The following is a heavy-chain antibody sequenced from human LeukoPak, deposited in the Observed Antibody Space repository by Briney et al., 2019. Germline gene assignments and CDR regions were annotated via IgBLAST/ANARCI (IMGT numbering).Heavy chain of an antibody. CDR2: IYYSGST. D-gene: IGHD5-18*01. CDR3: ASLVDTAMTPYYFDY. Sequence: SETLSLTCTVSGGSISSYYWSWIRQPPGKGLEWIGYIYYSGSTNYNPSLKSRVTISVDTSKNQFSLKLSSVTAADTAVYYCASLVDTAMTPYYFDYWGQGTLVTVSS. J-gene: IGHJ4*02. V-gene: IGHV4-59*01. CDR1: GGSISSYY.